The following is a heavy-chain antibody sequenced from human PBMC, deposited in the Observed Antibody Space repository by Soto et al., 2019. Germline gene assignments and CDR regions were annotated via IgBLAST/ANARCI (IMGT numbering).Heavy chain of an antibody. J-gene: IGHJ4*02. D-gene: IGHD2-15*01. CDR2: INPNSGAT. V-gene: IGHV1-2*04. CDR1: GYTFTGYY. CDR3: ATGPTTHS. Sequence: QVQLLQSGAEVKKPGASVKVSCKTSGYTFTGYYIHWVRQAPGQGLEWTGCINPNSGATNYAQKFRGWVTMTRDTSISTAYMEVSRLTSDDTAVYYCATGPTTHSWGQGTLVTVSS.